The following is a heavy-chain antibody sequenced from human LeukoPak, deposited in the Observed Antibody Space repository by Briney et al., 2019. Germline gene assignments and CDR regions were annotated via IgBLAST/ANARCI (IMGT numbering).Heavy chain of an antibody. CDR1: GFTFSSYA. CDR3: AKNTESQVIFRD. CDR2: ISGSGGST. J-gene: IGHJ4*02. D-gene: IGHD2-15*01. Sequence: PGGSLRLSCAASGFTFSSYAMSWVRQAPGKGLEWVSAISGSGGSTYYADSVKGRFTISRDNSKNTLYLQMNSLRVEDTAVYYCAKNTESQVIFRDWGQGTLVTVSS. V-gene: IGHV3-23*01.